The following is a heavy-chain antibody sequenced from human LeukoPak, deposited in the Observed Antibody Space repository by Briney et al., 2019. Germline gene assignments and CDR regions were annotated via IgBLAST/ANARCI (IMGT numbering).Heavy chain of an antibody. CDR2: IKSKTDGGTT. Sequence: GGSLRLSCAASGFTFSNAWMSWVRQAPGKGLEWVGRIKSKTDGGTTDYAAPVKGRFTIPRDDSKNTLYLQMNSLKTEDTAVYYCTTDPTYYYYYMDVWGKGTTVTVSS. CDR1: GFTFSNAW. V-gene: IGHV3-15*01. J-gene: IGHJ6*03. CDR3: TTDPTYYYYYMDV.